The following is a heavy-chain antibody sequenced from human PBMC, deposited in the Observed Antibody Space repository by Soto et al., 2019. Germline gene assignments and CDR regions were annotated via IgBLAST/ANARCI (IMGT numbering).Heavy chain of an antibody. Sequence: EVQLVESGGGLVQPGRSLRLSCAASGFTFDDYAMHWVRQAPGKGLEWVSGISWNSGSIGYADSVKGRFTISRDNAKNSLYMQMKRLRAEDTALYYCAKDRISIAVAGPFSYGMDVWGQGTTVTVSS. D-gene: IGHD6-19*01. CDR1: GFTFDDYA. CDR2: ISWNSGSI. J-gene: IGHJ6*02. V-gene: IGHV3-9*01. CDR3: AKDRISIAVAGPFSYGMDV.